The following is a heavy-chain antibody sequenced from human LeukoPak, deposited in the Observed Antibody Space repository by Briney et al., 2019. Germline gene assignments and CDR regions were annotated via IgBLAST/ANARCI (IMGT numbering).Heavy chain of an antibody. CDR2: ISSSSSYI. D-gene: IGHD6-13*01. V-gene: IGHV3-21*01. CDR3: ARDFGEQQLYYYFDY. CDR1: GFTFSSYS. Sequence: GGSLRLSCAASGFTFSSYSMNWVRQAPGKGLEWVSSISSSSSYIYYADSVKGRFTISRDNAKNSLYLQMNSLRAEDTAVYYCARDFGEQQLYYYFDYWGQGTLVTVSS. J-gene: IGHJ4*02.